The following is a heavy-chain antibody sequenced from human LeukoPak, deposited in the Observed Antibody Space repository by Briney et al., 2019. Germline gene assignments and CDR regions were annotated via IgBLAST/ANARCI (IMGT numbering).Heavy chain of an antibody. J-gene: IGHJ4*02. CDR2: IYYSGST. CDR3: ARGWNDVFVDY. CDR1: GGSISSYY. D-gene: IGHD1-1*01. V-gene: IGHV4-59*12. Sequence: EPSETLSLTCSVSGGSISSYYWSWIRQPPGKGREWIGYIYYSGSTNYNPSLKSRVTMSVDPSKNQFSLNLSSVTAADTAVYYCARGWNDVFVDYWGQGTLVTFSS.